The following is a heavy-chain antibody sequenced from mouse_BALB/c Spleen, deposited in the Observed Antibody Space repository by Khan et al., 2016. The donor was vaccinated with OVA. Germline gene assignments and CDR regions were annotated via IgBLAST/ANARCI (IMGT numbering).Heavy chain of an antibody. D-gene: IGHD2-10*02. J-gene: IGHJ4*01. V-gene: IGHV2-6-5*01. Sequence: VQLQESGPGLVAPSQNLSITCTVSGFSLTDYGVSWIRQPPGKGLEWLGVIWGGGTTYYNSALKSRLIISKDNSKSQVFLKMNSLQTDDTAMYYCAKGVWSYYFALDYWGQGTSVTVSS. CDR1: GFSLTDYG. CDR3: AKGVWSYYFALDY. CDR2: IWGGGTT.